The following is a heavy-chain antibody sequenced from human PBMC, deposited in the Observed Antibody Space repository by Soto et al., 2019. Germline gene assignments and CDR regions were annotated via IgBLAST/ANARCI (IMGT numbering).Heavy chain of an antibody. CDR1: GFTFSSYA. Sequence: GGSLRLSCAASGFTFSSYAMSWVRQAPGKGLEWVSAISGSGGSTYYADSVKGRFTISRDNSKNTLYLQMNSLRAEDTAVYYCAKDLGYSSGWYSYYYYGMDVWGQGTTVTVSS. D-gene: IGHD6-19*01. CDR2: ISGSGGST. V-gene: IGHV3-23*01. J-gene: IGHJ6*02. CDR3: AKDLGYSSGWYSYYYYGMDV.